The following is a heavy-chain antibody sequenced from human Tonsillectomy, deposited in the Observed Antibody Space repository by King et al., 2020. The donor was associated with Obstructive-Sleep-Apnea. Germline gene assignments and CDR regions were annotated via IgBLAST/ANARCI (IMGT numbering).Heavy chain of an antibody. J-gene: IGHJ4*02. CDR1: GFTFSAYA. V-gene: IGHV3-30*04. CDR3: ARGYCSGGSCYSFDY. CDR2: ISHDGSNK. Sequence: VQLVESGGGVVQPGRSLRLSCEASGFTFSAYALHWVRQAPGKGLEWVAVISHDGSNKYYADSVKGRFTISRDNSKNTLYLQMNSLRAEDTAVYYCARGYCSGGSCYSFDYWGQGTLVTVSS. D-gene: IGHD2-15*01.